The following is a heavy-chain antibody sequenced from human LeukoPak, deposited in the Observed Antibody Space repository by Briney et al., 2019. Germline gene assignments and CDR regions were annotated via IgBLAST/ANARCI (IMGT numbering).Heavy chain of an antibody. D-gene: IGHD3/OR15-3a*01. J-gene: IGHJ4*02. CDR2: IYYSGNT. V-gene: IGHV4-39*01. Sequence: SETLSLTCTVSGVSISSSNFYWGWIRQPPGKGLEWIGSIYYSGNTYYNASLKSQFSISIDTSKNQFSLRLTSVTAADTAVYYCARQTGSGLFILPGGQETLVTVSS. CDR3: ARQTGSGLFILP. CDR1: GVSISSSNFY.